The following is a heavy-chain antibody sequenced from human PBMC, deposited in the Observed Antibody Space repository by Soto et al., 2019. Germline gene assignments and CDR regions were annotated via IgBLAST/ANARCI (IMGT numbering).Heavy chain of an antibody. CDR3: ARFMSGGVDY. CDR1: GGSFSGYY. Sequence: QVQLQQWGAGLLKPSETLSLTCAVYGGSFSGYYWSWIRQPPGKGLEWIGEINQSGSTKYNPSLKSRVTISVDTSKNQFSLKLSSVTAAETAVYYCARFMSGGVDYWGQGTLVTVSS. J-gene: IGHJ4*02. CDR2: INQSGST. D-gene: IGHD3-16*01. V-gene: IGHV4-34*01.